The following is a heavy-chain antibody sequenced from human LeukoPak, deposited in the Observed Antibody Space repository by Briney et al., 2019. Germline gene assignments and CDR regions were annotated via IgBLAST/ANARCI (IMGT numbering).Heavy chain of an antibody. J-gene: IGHJ4*02. D-gene: IGHD2-21*02. Sequence: SETLSLTCSVYGGSFSGYYWSWIRQPPGKGLEWIGEINHSGSTNYNPSLKSRVTISVDTSKSQFSLKLSSVTAADTAVYYCARGTAGGDYFDYWGQGTLVTVSS. CDR1: GGSFSGYY. CDR3: ARGTAGGDYFDY. V-gene: IGHV4-34*01. CDR2: INHSGST.